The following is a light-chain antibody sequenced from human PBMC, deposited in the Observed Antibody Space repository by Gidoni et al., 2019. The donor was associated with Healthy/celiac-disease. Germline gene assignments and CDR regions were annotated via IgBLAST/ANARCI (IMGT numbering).Light chain of an antibody. CDR1: QSVSSY. J-gene: IGKJ4*01. CDR2: DAS. CDR3: QQRSNWPPLT. V-gene: IGKV3-11*01. Sequence: EIVLTQSPATLSLSPGERATLSGRASQSVSSYLAWYQQKPGQAPRLLIYDASNRATGIPARCSGSGSWTDFTLTISSLEPEDFAVYYCQQRSNWPPLTFGGGTKVEIK.